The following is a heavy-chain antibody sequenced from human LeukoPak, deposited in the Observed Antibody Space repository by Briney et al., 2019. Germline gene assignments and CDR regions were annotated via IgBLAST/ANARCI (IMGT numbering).Heavy chain of an antibody. CDR2: ISNSGGRT. D-gene: IGHD5-12*01. CDR3: AKSYNGYESKPDY. V-gene: IGHV3-23*01. CDR1: GFTFSSYA. J-gene: IGHJ4*02. Sequence: AGGSLRLSCAASGFTFSSYAMSWVRQAPGKGLEWVSSISNSGGRTFYTGSVKGRFTISRDNSKITLYLQMNSLRAEDTAVYYCAKSYNGYESKPDYWGQGTLVTVSS.